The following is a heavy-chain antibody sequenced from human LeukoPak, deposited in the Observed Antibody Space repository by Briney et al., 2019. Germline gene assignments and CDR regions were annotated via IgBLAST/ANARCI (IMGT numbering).Heavy chain of an antibody. CDR3: AGQWELLRWFDL. V-gene: IGHV3-30*03. D-gene: IGHD1-7*01. Sequence: PGGSLRLSCAASGFTFSSYGMHCVRQAPGKGLEWVAVISYDGSNEYYADSVKGRFTISRDNSKNTLYLQMNSLRAEDTAVYYCAGQWELLRWFDLWGQGTLVTVSS. CDR2: ISYDGSNE. CDR1: GFTFSSYG. J-gene: IGHJ5*02.